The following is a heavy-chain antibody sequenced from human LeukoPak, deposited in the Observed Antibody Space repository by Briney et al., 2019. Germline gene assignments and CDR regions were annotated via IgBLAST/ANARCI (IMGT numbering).Heavy chain of an antibody. J-gene: IGHJ4*02. CDR2: IQTDGGDK. V-gene: IGHV3-30*02. CDR1: GINFRASG. Sequence: GGSLRLSCAASGINFRASGMHWVRQAPGMGLEWVTFIQTDGGDKKYAASVAGRFTISRDNSKITVYLHMSSLRPDDTALYYCAREGGTVVIGRFDYWGQGTLVTVSS. D-gene: IGHD2-2*01. CDR3: AREGGTVVIGRFDY.